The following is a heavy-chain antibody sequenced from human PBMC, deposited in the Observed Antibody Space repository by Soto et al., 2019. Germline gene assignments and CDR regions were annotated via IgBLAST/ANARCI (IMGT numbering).Heavy chain of an antibody. J-gene: IGHJ3*02. Sequence: GASVKVSCKASGYTFTSYGISWVRQAPGQGLEWMGWISAYNGNTNYAQKLQGRVTMTTDTSTSTAYMELRSLRSDDTAVYYCARIYDILTGMPFDAFDIWGQGTMVTVSS. CDR1: GYTFTSYG. CDR3: ARIYDILTGMPFDAFDI. D-gene: IGHD3-9*01. CDR2: ISAYNGNT. V-gene: IGHV1-18*01.